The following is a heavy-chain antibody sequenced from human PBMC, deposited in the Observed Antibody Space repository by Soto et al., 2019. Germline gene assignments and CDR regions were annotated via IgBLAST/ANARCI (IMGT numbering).Heavy chain of an antibody. CDR2: IIPIFGTA. Sequence: ASVKVSCKASGGTFSSYAISWVRQAPGQELEWMGGIIPIFGTANYAQKFQGRVTITADESTSTAYMELSSLRSEDTAVYYCAGGTSNSGSYSNYWGQGTLVTVSS. V-gene: IGHV1-69*13. J-gene: IGHJ4*02. CDR1: GGTFSSYA. CDR3: AGGTSNSGSYSNY. D-gene: IGHD1-26*01.